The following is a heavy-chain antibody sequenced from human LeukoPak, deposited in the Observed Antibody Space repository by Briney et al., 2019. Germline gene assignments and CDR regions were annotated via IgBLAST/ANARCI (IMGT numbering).Heavy chain of an antibody. CDR2: IYYSGST. Sequence: PSETLSLTCTVSGGSISSSSYYWGWIRQPPGKGLEWIGYIYYSGSTNYNPSLKSRVTISVDTSKNQFSLKLSSVTAADKAVYYCARGPDSSGCYYYYYYMDVWGKGTTVTVSS. CDR3: ARGPDSSGCYYYYYYMDV. J-gene: IGHJ6*03. D-gene: IGHD3-22*01. V-gene: IGHV4-61*05. CDR1: GGSISSSSYY.